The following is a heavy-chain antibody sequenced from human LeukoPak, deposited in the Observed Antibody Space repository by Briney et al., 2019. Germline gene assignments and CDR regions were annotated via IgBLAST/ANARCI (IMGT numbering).Heavy chain of an antibody. CDR3: ASGDILTGTLDY. Sequence: PGGSLRLSCAASGFTFSSYEMNWVRQAPGKGLEWVSYISSSGSTIYYADSVKGRFTISRDNAKNSLYLQMNSLRAEDTAVYYCASGDILTGTLDYWGQGTLDTVSS. J-gene: IGHJ4*02. V-gene: IGHV3-48*03. CDR2: ISSSGSTI. CDR1: GFTFSSYE. D-gene: IGHD3-9*01.